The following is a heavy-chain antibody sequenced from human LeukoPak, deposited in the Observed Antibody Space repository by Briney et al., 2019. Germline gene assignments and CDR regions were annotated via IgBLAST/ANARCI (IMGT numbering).Heavy chain of an antibody. V-gene: IGHV3-23*01. CDR3: AKGSWYTVTTGALDY. CDR1: GFTFSSNA. CDR2: ISGSGGST. Sequence: GGSLRLSCAASGFTFSSNAMSWVRQAPGKGLEWVSGISGSGGSTYYADSVKGRFTISRDNSKNTLYLQMNSLRAEDTAVYYCAKGSWYTVTTGALDYWGQGTLVTVSS. J-gene: IGHJ4*02. D-gene: IGHD4-17*01.